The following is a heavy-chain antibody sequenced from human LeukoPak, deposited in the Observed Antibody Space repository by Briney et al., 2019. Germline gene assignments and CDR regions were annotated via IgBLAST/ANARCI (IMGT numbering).Heavy chain of an antibody. CDR2: IYPSGGGS. V-gene: IGHV1-46*01. CDR1: GYTFTNYF. D-gene: IGHD3-22*01. J-gene: IGHJ4*02. Sequence: ASVNVSCKASGYTFTNYFMHWVRQAPGHGLVWMGIIYPSGGGSSYAQKFQGRVTMTRDTSTSTVYMELSSLTSGDTALYYCARAYSGYSIDFWGQGTLVTVSS. CDR3: ARAYSGYSIDF.